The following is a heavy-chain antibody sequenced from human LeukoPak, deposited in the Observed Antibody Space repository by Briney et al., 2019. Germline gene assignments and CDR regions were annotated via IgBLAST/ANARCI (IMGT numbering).Heavy chain of an antibody. CDR1: GFTFSSYA. D-gene: IGHD3-3*01. CDR2: ISGSGGST. CDR3: AKDPRNYDFWSGSWFDP. V-gene: IGHV3-23*01. Sequence: GGSLRLPCAASGFTFSSYAMSWVRQAPGKGLEWASAISGSGGSTYYADSVKGRFTISRDNSKNTLYLQMNSLRAEDTAVYYCAKDPRNYDFWSGSWFDPWGQGTLVTVSS. J-gene: IGHJ5*02.